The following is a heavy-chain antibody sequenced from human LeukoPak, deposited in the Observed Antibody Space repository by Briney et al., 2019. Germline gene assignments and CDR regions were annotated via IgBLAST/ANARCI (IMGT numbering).Heavy chain of an antibody. D-gene: IGHD1-26*01. CDR2: IYYSGFT. CDR3: ARGNGDLLG. Sequence: SSETLSLTCTVSGGSVSSYYWSWIRQPPGKGLEWIGYIYYSGFTNYNPSLKSRVTVSVDTSKNQFSLKVSSVTTADTAMYYCARGNGDLLGWGQGTLVTVSS. J-gene: IGHJ4*02. V-gene: IGHV4-59*02. CDR1: GGSVSSYY.